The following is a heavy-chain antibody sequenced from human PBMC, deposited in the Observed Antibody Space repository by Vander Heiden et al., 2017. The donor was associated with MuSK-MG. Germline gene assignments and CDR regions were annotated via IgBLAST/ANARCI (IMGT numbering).Heavy chain of an antibody. D-gene: IGHD2-15*01. CDR2: SYPGDSDT. CDR3: ARHLRYCSGGSCSLDNYYYYGMDV. V-gene: IGHV5-51*01. CDR1: GYSVTSDW. J-gene: IGHJ6*02. Sequence: EAQLVWYGAEVKTPGELLQISCSGSGYSVTSDWPGWVRQVPGKGLKWMGISYPGDSDTRYSPSFQGQVTISAGKSISTAYLQWSSLKASDTAMYYCARHLRYCSGGSCSLDNYYYYGMDVWGQGTTVTVSS.